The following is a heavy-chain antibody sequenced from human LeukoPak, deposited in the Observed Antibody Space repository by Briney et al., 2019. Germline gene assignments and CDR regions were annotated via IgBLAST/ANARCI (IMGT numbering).Heavy chain of an antibody. D-gene: IGHD3-10*01. J-gene: IGHJ4*02. CDR2: INHSGST. Sequence: PSETLSPTCAVYGGSFSGYYWSWIRQPPGKGLEWIGEINHSGSTNYNPSLKSRVTISVDTSKNQFSLKLSSVTAADTAVYYCARSVWGSGSYSGSDYWGQGTLVTVSS. V-gene: IGHV4-34*01. CDR3: ARSVWGSGSYSGSDY. CDR1: GGSFSGYY.